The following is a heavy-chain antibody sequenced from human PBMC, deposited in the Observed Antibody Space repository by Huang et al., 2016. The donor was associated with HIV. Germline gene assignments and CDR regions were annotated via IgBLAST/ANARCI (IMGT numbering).Heavy chain of an antibody. J-gene: IGHJ1*01. CDR1: GGSISSGGYY. D-gene: IGHD3-22*01. CDR2: IYYSGSP. CDR3: GRFSYYSDSTISQYLQL. Sequence: QVHLQESGPGLVKPSQTLSLTCTVSGGSISSGGYYWTWIRQPPGKGREWIGYIYYSGSPYYNPSLKSRVTISVDTSKNQFSLKVTSMTAADTAVYYCGRFSYYSDSTISQYLQLWGQGALVTVSS. V-gene: IGHV4-30-4*08.